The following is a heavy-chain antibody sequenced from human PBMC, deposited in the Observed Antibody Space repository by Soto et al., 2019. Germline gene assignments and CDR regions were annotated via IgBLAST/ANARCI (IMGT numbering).Heavy chain of an antibody. J-gene: IGHJ5*02. CDR1: GFSLRTGGVG. CDR2: IYWDDDK. D-gene: IGHD2-15*01. Sequence: QITLKESGPTLVKPTQTLTLTCTFSGFSLRTGGVGVGWIRQPPGKALEWLALIYWDDDKRYSPSLKSRLTITKDTSKNQVVLTLTNMDPVDTATYYCAHRENWSGGSCYSDWFDPWGPGTLVTVSS. CDR3: AHRENWSGGSCYSDWFDP. V-gene: IGHV2-5*02.